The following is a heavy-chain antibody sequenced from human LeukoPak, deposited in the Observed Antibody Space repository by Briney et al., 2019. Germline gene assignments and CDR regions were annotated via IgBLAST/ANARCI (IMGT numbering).Heavy chain of an antibody. CDR1: GFTFSSYA. V-gene: IGHV3-7*03. J-gene: IGHJ6*02. D-gene: IGHD6-19*01. CDR3: ARDLAAVPGPRMDV. CDR2: INPDGTER. Sequence: GGSLRLSCAASGFTFSSYAMHWVRQAPGKGLEWVALINPDGTERYYVDSVKGRFTISRDNAKNSLDLQMDTLRAEDTAMYSCARDLAAVPGPRMDVWGQGTTVTVSS.